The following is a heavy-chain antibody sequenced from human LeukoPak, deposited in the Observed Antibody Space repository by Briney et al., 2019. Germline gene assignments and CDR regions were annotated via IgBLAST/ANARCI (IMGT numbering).Heavy chain of an antibody. J-gene: IGHJ4*02. Sequence: SGPALVKPTQTLTLTCTFSGFSLTTSGMSVSWIRQPPGKALDWLARIVWDDDKYYSTSLKTRLTISKDTSKNQVVLTMTNMDPVDTATYYCAHIITGLGATGYYFDYWGPGTLVTVSS. CDR3: AHIITGLGATGYYFDY. V-gene: IGHV2-70*11. D-gene: IGHD1-26*01. CDR2: IVWDDDK. CDR1: GFSLTTSGMS.